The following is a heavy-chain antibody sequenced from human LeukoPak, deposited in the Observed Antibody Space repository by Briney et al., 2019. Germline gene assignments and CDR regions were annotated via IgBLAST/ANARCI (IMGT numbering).Heavy chain of an antibody. CDR3: AKDLTTVTTLFDY. V-gene: IGHV3-30*02. D-gene: IGHD4-17*01. J-gene: IGHJ4*02. CDR2: IRYGGSNK. CDR1: GFTFSSYG. Sequence: GGSLRLSCAASGFTFSSYGMHWVRQAPGKGLEWVAFIRYGGSNKYYADSVKGRFTISRGNSKNTLYLQMNSLRAEDTAVYYCAKDLTTVTTLFDYWGQGTLVTVSS.